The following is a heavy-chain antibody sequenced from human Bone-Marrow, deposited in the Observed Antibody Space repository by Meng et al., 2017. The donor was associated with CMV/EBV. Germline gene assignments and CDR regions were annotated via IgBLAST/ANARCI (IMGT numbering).Heavy chain of an antibody. CDR3: ARRRSSGGWFDP. Sequence: GSLRLSCAVYGGSFSGYYWSWIRQPPGKGLEWIGEINHSGSTNYNPSLKSRVTISVDTSKNQFSLKLSSVTAADTAVYYCARRRSSGGWFDPWGQGTLVTASS. J-gene: IGHJ5*02. CDR1: GGSFSGYY. D-gene: IGHD3-10*01. CDR2: INHSGST. V-gene: IGHV4-34*01.